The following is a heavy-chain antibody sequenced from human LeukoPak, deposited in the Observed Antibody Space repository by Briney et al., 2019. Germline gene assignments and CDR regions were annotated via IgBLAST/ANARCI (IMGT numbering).Heavy chain of an antibody. J-gene: IGHJ4*02. V-gene: IGHV1-46*01. Sequence: ASVKVSCKASGYTFTTYYMLWVRQAPGQGLEWMGIINPSGGSTSYAQKFQGRVTMTRDTSTSTVYMELSSLRSEDTAVYYCARDKMRLLDYGSGSYDYWGQGTLVTVSS. CDR2: INPSGGST. D-gene: IGHD3-10*01. CDR1: GYTFTTYY. CDR3: ARDKMRLLDYGSGSYDY.